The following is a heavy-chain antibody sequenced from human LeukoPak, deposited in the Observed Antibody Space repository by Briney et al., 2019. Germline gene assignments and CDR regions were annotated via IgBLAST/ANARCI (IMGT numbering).Heavy chain of an antibody. Sequence: SETLSLTCAVYGGSFSGYYWSWIRQPPGKGLEWIGEINHSGSTNYNPSLKSRVTVSIDTSKNQFSLKLSSVTAADTAVYYCARETTGTTSDWGQGTLVTVSS. D-gene: IGHD1-7*01. CDR3: ARETTGTTSD. CDR1: GGSFSGYY. CDR2: INHSGST. V-gene: IGHV4-34*01. J-gene: IGHJ4*02.